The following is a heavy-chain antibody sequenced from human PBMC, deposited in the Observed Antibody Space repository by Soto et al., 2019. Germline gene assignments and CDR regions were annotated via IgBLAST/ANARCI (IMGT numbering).Heavy chain of an antibody. J-gene: IGHJ4*02. Sequence: EVQLLESGRGIVQPGGSLRVSCVASGFTFRNFVMSWVRQAPGKGLEWVSAIRGTGGETFYADSVKGRFTISRDNSKNTLYLQMNSLRDEDTALYFCAQDRGWGVVSPSHDYWGQGTLVTVSS. CDR2: IRGTGGET. D-gene: IGHD2-21*01. V-gene: IGHV3-23*01. CDR1: GFTFRNFV. CDR3: AQDRGWGVVSPSHDY.